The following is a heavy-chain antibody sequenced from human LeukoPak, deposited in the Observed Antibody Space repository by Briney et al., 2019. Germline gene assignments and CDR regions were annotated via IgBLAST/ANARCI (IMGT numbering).Heavy chain of an antibody. CDR1: GGTFSSYA. J-gene: IGHJ2*01. CDR3: ARDTSTMTHWYFDL. CDR2: IIPIFGTA. Sequence: SVKVSCKASGGTFSSYAISWVQRAPGQGLEWMGGIIPIFGTANYAQKFQGRVTITADKSTSTAYMELSSLRSEDTAVYYCARDTSTMTHWYFDLWVRGTLVTVSS. D-gene: IGHD5/OR15-5a*01. V-gene: IGHV1-69*06.